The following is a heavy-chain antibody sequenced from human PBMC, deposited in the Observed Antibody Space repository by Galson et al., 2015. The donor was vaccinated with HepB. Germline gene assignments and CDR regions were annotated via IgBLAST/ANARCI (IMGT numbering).Heavy chain of an antibody. CDR3: AKDGPEWDFDY. D-gene: IGHD2-8*01. V-gene: IGHV3-30*18. CDR2: ISYGGSNK. CDR1: GFTFSSYG. J-gene: IGHJ4*02. Sequence: SLRLSCAASGFTFSSYGMHWVRQAPGKGLEWVAVISYGGSNKYYADSVKGRFTISRDNSKNTLYLQMNSLRAEDTAVYYCAKDGPEWDFDYWGQGTLVTVSS.